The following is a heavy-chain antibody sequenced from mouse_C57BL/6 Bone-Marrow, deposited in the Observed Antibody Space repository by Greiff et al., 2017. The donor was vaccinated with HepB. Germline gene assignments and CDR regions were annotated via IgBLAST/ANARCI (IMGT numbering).Heavy chain of an antibody. J-gene: IGHJ1*03. Sequence: QVQLQQPGAELVKPGASVKLSCKASGYTFTSYWMHWVKQRPGQGLEWIGMIHPNSGSTNYNEKFKSKATLTVDKSSSTAYMQLSSLTSEDSAVYYCARKENYSNYVGYFDVWGTGTTVTVSS. CDR1: GYTFTSYW. CDR3: ARKENYSNYVGYFDV. V-gene: IGHV1-64*01. D-gene: IGHD2-5*01. CDR2: IHPNSGST.